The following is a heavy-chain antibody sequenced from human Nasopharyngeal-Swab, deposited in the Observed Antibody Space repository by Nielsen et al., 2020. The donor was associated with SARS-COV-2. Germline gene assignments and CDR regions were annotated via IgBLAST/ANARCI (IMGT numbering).Heavy chain of an antibody. V-gene: IGHV3-7*01. CDR3: ARVPGGYDSSGYYFDQ. D-gene: IGHD3-22*01. Sequence: GESLKISCAVSAFTFSGYWMNWVRQAPGKGLEWVASIKQDGSEKYYVDSVKGRFTISRDNAKNSLYLQMNSLRVEDTAVYYCARVPGGYDSSGYYFDQWGQGTLVTVSS. CDR1: AFTFSGYW. CDR2: IKQDGSEK. J-gene: IGHJ4*02.